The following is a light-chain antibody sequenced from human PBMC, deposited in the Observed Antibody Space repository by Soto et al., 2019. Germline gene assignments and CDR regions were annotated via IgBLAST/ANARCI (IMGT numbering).Light chain of an antibody. V-gene: IGKV3-20*01. J-gene: IGKJ1*01. Sequence: EIVLTQSPGTLSLSPGXXXXXXXXASXXVXSXXLAWYQQKPGQAPRLLIYGASSRATGIPDRFSGSGSGTDFTLTISRLEPEDFAVYYCQQYGSSSWTFGQGTKVEIK. CDR3: QQYGSSSWT. CDR1: XXVXSXX. CDR2: GAS.